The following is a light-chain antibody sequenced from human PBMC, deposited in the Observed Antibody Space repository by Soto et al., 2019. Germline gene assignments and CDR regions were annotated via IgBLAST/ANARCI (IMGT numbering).Light chain of an antibody. CDR3: SSDTGSTGV. CDR1: SSDGGGYNY. V-gene: IGLV2-14*01. CDR2: DVS. J-gene: IGLJ2*01. Sequence: QSALTQPASVSGSPGQSITISCTGTSSDGGGYNYVSWYQQHPGKAPKLMIYDVSNRPSGVSNRFSGSKSGNTASLTISGLQAEDEADYYCSSDTGSTGVFGGGTKVTVL.